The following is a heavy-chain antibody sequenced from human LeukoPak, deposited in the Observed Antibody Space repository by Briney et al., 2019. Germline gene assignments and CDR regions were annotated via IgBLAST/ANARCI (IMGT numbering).Heavy chain of an antibody. CDR2: ISGSDGST. V-gene: IGHV3-23*01. D-gene: IGHD3-22*01. CDR1: GFSFSNYV. Sequence: PGGSLRLSCAASGFSFSNYVMNWIRQAPGKGLEWVSGISGSDGSTSYADSVKGRFTISRDNSKNTLYLQMNSLRAEDTTVYYCATLLDSTAYYNGHWGQGVLVTVSS. CDR3: ATLLDSTAYYNGH. J-gene: IGHJ4*02.